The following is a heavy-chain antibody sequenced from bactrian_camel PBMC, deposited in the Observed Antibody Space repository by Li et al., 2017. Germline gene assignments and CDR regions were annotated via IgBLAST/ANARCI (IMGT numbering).Heavy chain of an antibody. CDR1: GFTFDSYA. CDR2: INSGGAST. Sequence: VQLVESGGGSVQPGGSLRLSCTASGFTFDSYALSWVRQAPGKGLEWVSIINSGGASTYYPDSVKGRFTISRDNAKNTLYLQMNSLKTEDTAVYYCAASALRGGQGTQVTVS. CDR3: AASALR. J-gene: IGHJ4*01. V-gene: IGHV3S31*01.